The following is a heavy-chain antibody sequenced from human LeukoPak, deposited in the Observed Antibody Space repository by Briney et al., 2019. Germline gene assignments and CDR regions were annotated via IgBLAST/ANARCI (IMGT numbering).Heavy chain of an antibody. CDR3: VSQQLVPH. Sequence: PGGSLRLSCVASGFTFSNYWMSWVRQAPGKGLEWVANIKEDGSQKDYVDSVKGRFTISRDNAKNSVYLQMNSLRVEDTAVYYCVSQQLVPHWGQGTRVTVSS. CDR2: IKEDGSQK. V-gene: IGHV3-7*01. D-gene: IGHD6-13*01. J-gene: IGHJ4*02. CDR1: GFTFSNYW.